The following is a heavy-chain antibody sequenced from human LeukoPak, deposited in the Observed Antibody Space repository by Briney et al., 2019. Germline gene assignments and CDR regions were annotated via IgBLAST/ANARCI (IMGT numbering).Heavy chain of an antibody. CDR3: ARDPDYVWSYPDY. D-gene: IGHD3-16*01. Sequence: PGGSLRLSCAASGFTFSSYGMHWVRQAPGKGLEWVAVISYDGSNKYYADSVKGRFTISRDNAKNSLYLQMNSLRAEDTAVYYCARDPDYVWSYPDYWGQGTLVTVSS. CDR2: ISYDGSNK. CDR1: GFTFSSYG. V-gene: IGHV3-30*03. J-gene: IGHJ4*02.